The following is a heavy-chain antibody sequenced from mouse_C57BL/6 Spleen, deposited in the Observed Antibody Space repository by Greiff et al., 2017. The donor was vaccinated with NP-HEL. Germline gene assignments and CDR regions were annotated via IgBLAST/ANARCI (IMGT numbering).Heavy chain of an antibody. J-gene: IGHJ4*01. V-gene: IGHV1-82*01. D-gene: IGHD2-4*01. CDR1: GYAFSSSW. CDR3: ARTTMITTVSMDY. Sequence: LVESGPELVKPGASVKISCKASGYAFSSSWMNWVKQRPGKGLEWIGRIYPGDGDTNYNGKFKGKATLTADKSSSTAYMQLSSLTSEDSAVYFCARTTMITTVSMDYWGQGTSVTVSS. CDR2: IYPGDGDT.